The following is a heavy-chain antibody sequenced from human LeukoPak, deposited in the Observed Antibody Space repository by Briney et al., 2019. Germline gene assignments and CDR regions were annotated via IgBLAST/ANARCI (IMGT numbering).Heavy chain of an antibody. J-gene: IGHJ4*02. CDR1: GFTFSSYA. CDR2: ISGSGGST. V-gene: IGHV3-23*01. CDR3: AKDLGITGTTEIDY. D-gene: IGHD1-7*01. Sequence: PGGSLRLSCAASGFTFSSYAMSWVRQAPGKGLEWVSAISGSGGSTYYADSVKGRFTISRDNSKNTLYLQMNSLRAEDTAVYYCAKDLGITGTTEIDYWGQGTLVTVSS.